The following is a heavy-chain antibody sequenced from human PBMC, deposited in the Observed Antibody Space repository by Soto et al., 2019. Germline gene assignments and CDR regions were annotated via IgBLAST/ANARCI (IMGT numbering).Heavy chain of an antibody. CDR3: ARQVVVAAIWFDP. V-gene: IGHV3-48*03. CDR2: SSSSGSTI. CDR1: GFTFSSYE. D-gene: IGHD2-15*01. J-gene: IGHJ5*02. Sequence: EVQLVESGGGLVQPGGSLRLSCAASGFTFSSYEMNWVRQAPGKGLEWVSYSSSSGSTIYYADSVKGRFTISRDNAKNSLYLQMNSLRAEDTAVYYCARQVVVAAIWFDPWGQGTLVTVSS.